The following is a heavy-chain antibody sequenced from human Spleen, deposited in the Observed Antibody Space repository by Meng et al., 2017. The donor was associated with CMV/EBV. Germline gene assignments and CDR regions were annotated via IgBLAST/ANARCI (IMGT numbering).Heavy chain of an antibody. Sequence: GGSLRLSCAASGFTFSSYWMSWVRQAPGKGLEWVANIKQDGSEKYYVDSVKGRFTISRDNAKNSLYLQMNSLRAEDTAVYYCARGVYYGSGTYFNYYYGMDVWGQGTTVTVSS. CDR3: ARGVYYGSGTYFNYYYGMDV. CDR2: IKQDGSEK. J-gene: IGHJ6*02. D-gene: IGHD3-10*01. V-gene: IGHV3-7*01. CDR1: GFTFSSYW.